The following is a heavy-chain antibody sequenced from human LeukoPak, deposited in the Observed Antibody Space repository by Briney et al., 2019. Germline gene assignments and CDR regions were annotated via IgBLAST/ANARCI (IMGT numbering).Heavy chain of an antibody. V-gene: IGHV1-18*01. CDR3: ARLRTYGSGSYSDYYYYGMDV. CDR1: GYTFTSYG. CDR2: ISAYNGNT. D-gene: IGHD3-10*01. J-gene: IGHJ6*02. Sequence: ASVKVSCKASGYTFTSYGISWVRQAPGQGLEWMGWISAYNGNTNYAQKLQGRVTMTTDTSTSTAYMELRSLRSDDTAVYYCARLRTYGSGSYSDYYYYGMDVWGQGTTVTVS.